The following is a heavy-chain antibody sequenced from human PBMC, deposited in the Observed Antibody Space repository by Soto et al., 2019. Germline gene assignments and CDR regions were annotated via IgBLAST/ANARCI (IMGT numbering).Heavy chain of an antibody. CDR3: ARCGVVVTDYYYYGMDV. CDR2: IYHSGST. Sequence: SETLSLTCAVSGYSISSGYYWGWIRQPPGKGLEWIGSIYHSGSTYYNPSLKSRVTISVDTSKNQFSLKLSSVTAADTAVYYCARCGVVVTDYYYYGMDVWGQGTTVT. V-gene: IGHV4-38-2*01. J-gene: IGHJ6*02. CDR1: GYSISSGYY. D-gene: IGHD2-21*01.